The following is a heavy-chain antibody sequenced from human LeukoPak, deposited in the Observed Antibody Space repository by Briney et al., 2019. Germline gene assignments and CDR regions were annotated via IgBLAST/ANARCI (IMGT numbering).Heavy chain of an antibody. D-gene: IGHD3-10*01. J-gene: IGHJ4*02. Sequence: SETLSLACTVSGGSISSYYWSWIRQPPGKGLEWIGEINHSGSTNYNPSLKSRVTISVDTSKNQFSLKLSSVTAADTAVYYCARGFRGPVYWGQGTLVTVSS. CDR1: GGSISSYY. CDR3: ARGFRGPVY. CDR2: INHSGST. V-gene: IGHV4-34*01.